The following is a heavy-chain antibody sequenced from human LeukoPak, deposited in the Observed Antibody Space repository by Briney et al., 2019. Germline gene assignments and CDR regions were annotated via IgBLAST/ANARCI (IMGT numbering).Heavy chain of an antibody. V-gene: IGHV3-30*02. CDR1: GFRFSGYG. CDR3: AELGITMIGGV. J-gene: IGHJ6*04. CDR2: IRNDGSDQ. D-gene: IGHD3-10*02. Sequence: GGSLRLSCAASGFRFSGYGMHWVRQAPGKGLEWVAFIRNDGSDQNYADSVKGRFTISRDNAKNSLYLQMNSLRAEDTAVYYCAELGITMIGGVWGKGTTVTISS.